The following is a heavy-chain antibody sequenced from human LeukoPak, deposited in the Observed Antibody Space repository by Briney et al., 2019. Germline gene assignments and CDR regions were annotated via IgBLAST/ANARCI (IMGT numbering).Heavy chain of an antibody. J-gene: IGHJ4*02. D-gene: IGHD2-2*01. Sequence: GGSLRLSCAAPGFTFSSNAMSWVRQAPGKGLEWVSGISGSGGATYYADCVKGRFTIARDISKNTLYLQMNSLRAEDTAVYYCARFSSTWYFGNWGQGTLVTVSS. V-gene: IGHV3-23*01. CDR1: GFTFSSNA. CDR2: ISGSGGAT. CDR3: ARFSSTWYFGN.